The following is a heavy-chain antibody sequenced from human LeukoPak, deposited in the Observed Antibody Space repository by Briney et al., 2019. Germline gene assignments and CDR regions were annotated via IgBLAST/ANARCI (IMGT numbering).Heavy chain of an antibody. J-gene: IGHJ4*02. D-gene: IGHD6-19*01. CDR3: ARPHDTGVGASGSGWSYFDF. V-gene: IGHV5-51*01. CDR2: INPADGYT. Sequence: GESLKISCKGSGYRFTNYWIAWVRQMPGKGLEWMAIINPADGYTRYSPSFEGQVTISTDPSIFTAYLQWSSLRASDTAIYYCARPHDTGVGASGSGWSYFDFWGQGALITVSS. CDR1: GYRFTNYW.